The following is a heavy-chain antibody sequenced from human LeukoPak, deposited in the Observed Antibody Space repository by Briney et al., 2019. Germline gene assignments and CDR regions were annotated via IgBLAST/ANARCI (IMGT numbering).Heavy chain of an antibody. CDR3: AKDSVSQNGIFDPFDV. J-gene: IGHJ3*01. Sequence: GGSLRLSCAASRFIFSNYAMTWVRQAPGKGLEWVSSIEGDGSGTYYADSVRGRFIVSRDNSKNTLFLQMNRLRAEGAAVYYCAKDSVSQNGIFDPFDVWGLGTLVTVSS. CDR1: RFIFSNYA. V-gene: IGHV3-23*03. CDR2: IEGDGSGT. D-gene: IGHD2-15*01.